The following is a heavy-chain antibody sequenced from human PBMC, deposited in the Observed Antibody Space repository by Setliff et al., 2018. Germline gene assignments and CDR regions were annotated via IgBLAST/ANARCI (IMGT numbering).Heavy chain of an antibody. J-gene: IGHJ4*02. CDR3: AREIVGNSWYDF. V-gene: IGHV7-4-1*02. CDR1: GYTFTNYA. D-gene: IGHD6-13*01. Sequence: ASVKVSCKATGYTFTNYAVNWVRQAPGQGLGWMGWVHTKTGNPTYAQGFTGRFVFSLDTSVTTAYLQISSLKAEDTATYYCAREIVGNSWYDFWGQGTPVTVSS. CDR2: VHTKTGNP.